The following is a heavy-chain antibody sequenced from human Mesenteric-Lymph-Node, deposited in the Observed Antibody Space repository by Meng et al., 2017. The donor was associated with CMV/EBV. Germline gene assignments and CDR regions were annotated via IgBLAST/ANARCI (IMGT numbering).Heavy chain of an antibody. CDR2: IKQDGSEK. Sequence: GESLKISCAASGFTFSSYWMSWVRQAPGKGLEWVANIKQDGSEKYYVDSVKGRFTISRDNAKNSLYLQMNSLRAEDTAVYYCARDPLQNYYGSGSYYNGFYWGQGTLVTVSS. V-gene: IGHV3-7*01. J-gene: IGHJ4*02. CDR3: ARDPLQNYYGSGSYYNGFY. D-gene: IGHD3-10*01. CDR1: GFTFSSYW.